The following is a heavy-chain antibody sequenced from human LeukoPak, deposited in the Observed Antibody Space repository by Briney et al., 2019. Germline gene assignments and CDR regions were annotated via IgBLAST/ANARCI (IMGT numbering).Heavy chain of an antibody. D-gene: IGHD3-3*01. V-gene: IGHV4-34*01. J-gene: IGHJ3*02. CDR1: GGSFGTYY. CDR2: INHSGTT. CDR3: ASVLRFI. Sequence: PSETLSLTCAVYGGSFGTYYLSWIRQPPGKGLEWIGEINHSGTTNYNPSLKSRVTISVDTSKNQFSLKLSSVTAADTAVYYCASVLRFIWGQGTMVTVSS.